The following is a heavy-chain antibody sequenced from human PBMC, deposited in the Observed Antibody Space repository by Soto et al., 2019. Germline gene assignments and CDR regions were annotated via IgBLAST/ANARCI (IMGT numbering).Heavy chain of an antibody. J-gene: IGHJ4*02. CDR1: GFTFSSYS. D-gene: IGHD4-17*01. CDR2: ISSSSSYI. Sequence: PGGSLRLSCAASGFTFSSYSMNWVRQAPGKGLEWVSSISSSSSYIYYADSVKGRFTISRDNAKNSLYLQMNSLRAEDTAVYYCARPPPAYGGNPEADYWGQGTLVTVSS. CDR3: ARPPPAYGGNPEADY. V-gene: IGHV3-21*01.